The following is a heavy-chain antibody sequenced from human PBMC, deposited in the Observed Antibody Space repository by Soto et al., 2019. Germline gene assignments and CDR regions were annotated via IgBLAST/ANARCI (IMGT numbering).Heavy chain of an antibody. CDR1: GGSISNYY. V-gene: IGHV4-59*08. D-gene: IGHD3-3*01. CDR2: IHYSGST. CDR3: ARGHYDFWSGYFATIDY. Sequence: SETLSLTCSVSGGSISNYYWSWIRQPPGKGLEWIGYIHYSGSTKYNPSLKSRVTISADTSKNQFSLKLSSVTAADTAVYYCARGHYDFWSGYFATIDYWGQGTLVTVSS. J-gene: IGHJ4*02.